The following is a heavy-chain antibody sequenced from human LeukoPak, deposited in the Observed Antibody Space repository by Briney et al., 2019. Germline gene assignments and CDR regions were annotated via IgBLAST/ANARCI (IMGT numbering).Heavy chain of an antibody. CDR2: ISYDGSNK. CDR1: GFTFSNYG. CDR3: AREYSLAFDY. D-gene: IGHD5-18*01. V-gene: IGHV3-30*19. Sequence: QPGRSLRLSCAASGFTFSNYGMHWVRQAPGKGLEGVAVISYDGSNKYYAGSVEGRFTISRDNSKNTLYLQMNSLRAEDTAVYYCAREYSLAFDYWGQGTLVTVSS. J-gene: IGHJ4*02.